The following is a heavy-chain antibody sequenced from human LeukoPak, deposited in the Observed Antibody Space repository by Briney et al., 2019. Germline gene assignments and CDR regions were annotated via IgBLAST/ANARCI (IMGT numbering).Heavy chain of an antibody. D-gene: IGHD3-16*01. Sequence: PSETLSLTCTVSGVSVSSDSHYWSWIRQPPGKGLEWIGYISYTGNTNYSPSLKSRVTISVDTSKNQFSLKLNSVTATDTAVYYCARHYGPWGQGTLVTVSS. V-gene: IGHV4-61*01. J-gene: IGHJ4*02. CDR2: ISYTGNT. CDR3: ARHYGP. CDR1: GVSVSSDSHY.